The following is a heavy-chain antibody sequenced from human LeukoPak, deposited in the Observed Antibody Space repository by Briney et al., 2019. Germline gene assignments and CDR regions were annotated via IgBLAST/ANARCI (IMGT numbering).Heavy chain of an antibody. V-gene: IGHV4-34*01. J-gene: IGHJ3*02. Sequence: SETLSLTCAVYGGSFSGYYWSWIRQPPGKGLEWIGEINHSGSTNYNPSLKSRVTISVDTSKNQFSLKLSSVTAADTAVYYCARDGSGSYHTPFDIWGQGTMVTVSS. CDR2: INHSGST. D-gene: IGHD3-10*01. CDR1: GGSFSGYY. CDR3: ARDGSGSYHTPFDI.